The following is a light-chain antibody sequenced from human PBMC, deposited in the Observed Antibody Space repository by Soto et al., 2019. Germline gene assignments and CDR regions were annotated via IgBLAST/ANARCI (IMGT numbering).Light chain of an antibody. CDR2: DVT. J-gene: IGLJ2*01. V-gene: IGLV2-8*01. CDR3: SSYAGSSIPVA. Sequence: QSALTQPPSASGSPGQSVTISCTGASSDVGGYNFVSWYQHHPGKAPRLMIYDVTQRPSGVPDSFSGSKSGNTASLTVSGLQVDDEAYYYCSSYAGSSIPVAFGGGAKVTVL. CDR1: SSDVGGYNF.